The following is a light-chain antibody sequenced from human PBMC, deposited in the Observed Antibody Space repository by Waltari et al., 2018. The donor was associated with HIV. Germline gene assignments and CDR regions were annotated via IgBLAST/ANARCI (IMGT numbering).Light chain of an antibody. CDR3: QSYESRGGVV. CDR2: EDN. Sequence: FILTQPPSVSESPGTTVIISCTRTSGRIDSNFVQWYQQRAGSAPISVIDEDNERPIGVHDRLSGYIERSANSDYISVSGLKTEDEADYYCQSYESRGGVVFGGGTKLTVL. V-gene: IGLV6-57*04. CDR1: SGRIDSNF. J-gene: IGLJ2*01.